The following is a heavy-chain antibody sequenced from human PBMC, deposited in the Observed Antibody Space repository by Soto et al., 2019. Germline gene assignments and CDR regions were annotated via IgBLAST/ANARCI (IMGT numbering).Heavy chain of an antibody. D-gene: IGHD3-3*01. CDR3: ARDCDFWSGYYYGMDV. Sequence: GGSLRLSCAASGFTFSSYAMHWVRQAPGKGLEWVAVISYDGSKKYYADSVKGRFTISRDNSKNTLYLQMNSLRAEDTAVYYCARDCDFWSGYYYGMDVWGHGTTVTPSS. CDR2: ISYDGSKK. V-gene: IGHV3-30-3*01. J-gene: IGHJ6*02. CDR1: GFTFSSYA.